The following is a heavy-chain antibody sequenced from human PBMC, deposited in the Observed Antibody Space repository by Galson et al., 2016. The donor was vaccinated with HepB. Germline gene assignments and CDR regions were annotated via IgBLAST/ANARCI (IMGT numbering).Heavy chain of an antibody. D-gene: IGHD2-21*01. J-gene: IGHJ4*02. Sequence: SLRLSCATSGFTFTTYWMNWVRQAPGKGLEWIGLIRNYVESYSTEYAASVKGRFTISRDDSKNLVYLQMNSLKIDDTAVYYCGDLGDFDYWGQGALVTVSS. CDR1: GFTFTTYW. CDR2: IRNYVESYST. V-gene: IGHV3-72*01. CDR3: GDLGDFDY.